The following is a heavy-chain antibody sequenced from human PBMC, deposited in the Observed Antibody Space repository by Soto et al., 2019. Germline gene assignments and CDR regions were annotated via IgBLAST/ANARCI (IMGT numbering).Heavy chain of an antibody. CDR2: ISYDGSNK. J-gene: IGHJ3*02. CDR1: GFTFSSYG. CDR3: AKVYRYYCSSTSCQWHDAFDI. D-gene: IGHD2-2*01. V-gene: IGHV3-30*18. Sequence: QVQLVESGGGVVQPGRSLRLSCAASGFTFSSYGMHWVRQAPGKGLEWVAVISYDGSNKYYADSVKGRFTISRDNSKNTLYLQMNSLRAEDTAVYYCAKVYRYYCSSTSCQWHDAFDIWGQGTMVTVSS.